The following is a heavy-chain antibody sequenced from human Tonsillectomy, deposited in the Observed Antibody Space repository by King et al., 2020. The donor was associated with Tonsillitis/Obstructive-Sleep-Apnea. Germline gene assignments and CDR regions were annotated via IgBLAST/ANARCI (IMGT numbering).Heavy chain of an antibody. Sequence: QLVQSGSELKKPGASVKVSCKASGYTFTRYAMNWVRQAPGQGLEWMGWINTNTGNPTYAQGFTGRFVFSLDTSVSTAYVQIRSLKAEDSAVYYCARGTYYDFWSGYSPDYWGQGTLVTVSS. J-gene: IGHJ4*02. V-gene: IGHV7-4-1*02. CDR3: ARGTYYDFWSGYSPDY. CDR2: INTNTGNP. CDR1: GYTFTRYA. D-gene: IGHD3-3*01.